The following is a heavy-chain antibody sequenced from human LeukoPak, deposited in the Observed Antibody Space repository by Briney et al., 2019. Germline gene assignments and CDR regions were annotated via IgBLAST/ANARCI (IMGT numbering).Heavy chain of an antibody. Sequence: GGSLRLSCAASGFTFSSYWMSWVRQAPGKGLEGVANIKQDGSEKYYVDSVKGRFTISRDNAKNSLYLQMNSLRAEDTAVYYCARDRAPYCGGDCYPYYFDYWGQGTLVTVSS. D-gene: IGHD2-21*02. CDR1: GFTFSSYW. J-gene: IGHJ4*02. V-gene: IGHV3-7*01. CDR2: IKQDGSEK. CDR3: ARDRAPYCGGDCYPYYFDY.